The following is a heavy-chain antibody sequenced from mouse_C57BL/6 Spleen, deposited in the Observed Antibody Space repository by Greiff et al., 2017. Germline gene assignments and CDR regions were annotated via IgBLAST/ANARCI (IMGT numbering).Heavy chain of an antibody. CDR2: INPSTGGT. CDR3: AGYYYGSSEFYARDY. D-gene: IGHD1-1*01. V-gene: IGHV1-42*01. CDR1: GYSFTGYY. Sequence: EVQLKQSGPELVKPGASVKISCKASGYSFTGYYMNWVKQSPEKSLEWIGEINPSTGGTTYNQKFKAKATLTVDKSSSTAYMQLKSLTSEDSAVYYWAGYYYGSSEFYARDYGGQGTSGTVSS. J-gene: IGHJ4*01.